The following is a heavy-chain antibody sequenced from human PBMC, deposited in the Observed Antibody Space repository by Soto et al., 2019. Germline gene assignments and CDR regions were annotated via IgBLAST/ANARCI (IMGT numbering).Heavy chain of an antibody. CDR2: INHSGSA. V-gene: IGHV4-34*01. Sequence: SETLSLTCDVYGGSFSGYIWTWIRQTPGKGLQWIGQINHSGSANYNPSLRSRVTISVDRSKNQFSLKLSSVTAADTAVYYCARGGYYDSDDAFDIWGQGTMVTVSS. CDR1: GGSFSGYI. CDR3: ARGGYYDSDDAFDI. D-gene: IGHD3-22*01. J-gene: IGHJ3*02.